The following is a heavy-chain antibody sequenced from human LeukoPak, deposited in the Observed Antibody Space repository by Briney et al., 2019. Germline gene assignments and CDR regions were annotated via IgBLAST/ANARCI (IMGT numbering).Heavy chain of an antibody. CDR1: GFTVYSYA. V-gene: IGHV3-23*01. CDR2: IRGSGVAT. Sequence: GGSLRLSCAASGFTVYSYAMSWVRQAPGKGLEWVSAIRGSGVATYYPDSVKGRFIFSRDNSRNMFYMQMYSLRAEDTAVYFCASCVDTTLVWGQGTLVTVSS. J-gene: IGHJ4*02. D-gene: IGHD1-1*01. CDR3: ASCVDTTLV.